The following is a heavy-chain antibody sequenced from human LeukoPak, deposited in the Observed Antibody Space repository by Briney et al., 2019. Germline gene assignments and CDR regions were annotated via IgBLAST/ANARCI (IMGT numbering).Heavy chain of an antibody. Sequence: GASVKASCKASGYTFTSYGISWVRQAPGQGLEWMGWISAYNGNTNYAQKLQGRVTMTTDTSTSTAYMELRSLRSDDTAVYYCARGGDMAVVTAQIDYWGQGTLVTVSS. D-gene: IGHD2-21*02. V-gene: IGHV1-18*01. J-gene: IGHJ4*02. CDR1: GYTFTSYG. CDR3: ARGGDMAVVTAQIDY. CDR2: ISAYNGNT.